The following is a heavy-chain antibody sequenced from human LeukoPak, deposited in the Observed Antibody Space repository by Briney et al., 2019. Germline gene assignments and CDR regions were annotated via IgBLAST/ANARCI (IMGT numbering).Heavy chain of an antibody. V-gene: IGHV3-23*01. D-gene: IGHD1-26*01. CDR2: ISGSGGST. Sequence: GGSLRLSCAVSGITFSSYAMSWVRQAPGKGLEWVSAISGSGGSTYYADSVKGRFTISRDNSKNTLYLQMNSLRAEDTAVYYCAKVSGSYQGGFDYWGQGTLVTVSS. CDR1: GITFSSYA. J-gene: IGHJ4*02. CDR3: AKVSGSYQGGFDY.